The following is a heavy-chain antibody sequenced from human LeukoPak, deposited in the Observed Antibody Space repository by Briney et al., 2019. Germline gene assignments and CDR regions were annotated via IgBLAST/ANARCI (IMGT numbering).Heavy chain of an antibody. Sequence: ASVKVSCKASGYTFTSYDINWVRQATGQGLEWMGWMNPNNGNTNYAQKLQGRVTMTTDTSTSTAYMELRSLRSDDTAVYYCASPSGSYGDYDAFDIWGQGTMVTVSS. J-gene: IGHJ3*02. CDR2: MNPNNGNT. D-gene: IGHD1-26*01. V-gene: IGHV1-18*01. CDR1: GYTFTSYD. CDR3: ASPSGSYGDYDAFDI.